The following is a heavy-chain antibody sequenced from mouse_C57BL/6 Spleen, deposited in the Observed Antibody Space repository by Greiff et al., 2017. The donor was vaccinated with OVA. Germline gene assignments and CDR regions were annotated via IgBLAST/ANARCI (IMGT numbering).Heavy chain of an antibody. J-gene: IGHJ4*01. D-gene: IGHD1-1*01. CDR3: ARHYYGSSYYYAMDY. Sequence: QVQLQQPGAELVKPGASVKLSCKASGYTFTSYWMQWVKQRPGPGLEWIGEIDPSDSYTNYNQKFKGKATLTVDTSSSTAYMQLSSLTSEDSAVYYCARHYYGSSYYYAMDYWGQGTSVTVSS. V-gene: IGHV1-50*01. CDR2: IDPSDSYT. CDR1: GYTFTSYW.